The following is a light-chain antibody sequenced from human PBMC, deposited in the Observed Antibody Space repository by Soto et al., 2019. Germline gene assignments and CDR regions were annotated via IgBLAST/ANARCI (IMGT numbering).Light chain of an antibody. V-gene: IGKV3-20*01. CDR1: QNVSSSY. J-gene: IGKJ4*01. Sequence: EIVLTQSPGTLSLSPGERATNSCRASQNVSSSYLAWYKQKPGKAPKLLIYAAYSRATGIPDRFTSSGSGTAFTLTISRLEPVDFAVYYCQQYGEYGSSPRAFGGGTKVDIK. CDR3: QQYGEYGSSPRA. CDR2: AAY.